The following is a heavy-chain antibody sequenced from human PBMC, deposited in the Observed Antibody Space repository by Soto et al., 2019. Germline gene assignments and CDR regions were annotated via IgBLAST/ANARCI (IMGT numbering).Heavy chain of an antibody. Sequence: EVQLVESGGGLVQPGGSLRLSCAASGFTFSSYEMNWVRQAPGKGLEWVSYISSSGSIIYYADSVKGRFTISRDNAKNSLYLQMNSVRAEDTAVYYCAREVYYFGAGRGYFDLWGRGSLVTVSS. CDR2: ISSSGSII. V-gene: IGHV3-48*03. D-gene: IGHD3-10*01. CDR3: AREVYYFGAGRGYFDL. J-gene: IGHJ2*01. CDR1: GFTFSSYE.